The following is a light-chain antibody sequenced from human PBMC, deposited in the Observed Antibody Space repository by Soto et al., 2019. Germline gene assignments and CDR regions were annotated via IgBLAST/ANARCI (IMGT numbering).Light chain of an antibody. Sequence: EVVLTQSPGTLSLSPGERATLSCRTSQSVASTYLAWYQQKVGQAPRLLIYGTSTRATGVPDRFSGSGSGTDFTLTISRLEPEDSAVYYCQQYDSSVYTFGPGTKLEIK. CDR1: QSVASTY. CDR2: GTS. J-gene: IGKJ2*01. CDR3: QQYDSSVYT. V-gene: IGKV3-20*01.